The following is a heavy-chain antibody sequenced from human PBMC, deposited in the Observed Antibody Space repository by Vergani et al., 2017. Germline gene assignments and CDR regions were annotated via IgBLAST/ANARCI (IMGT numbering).Heavy chain of an antibody. CDR2: IKYDVSNK. Sequence: QVQLVASGGGVVQPGGSQRLSCAASGFTFSGYGMHWVRQAPGKGLEWVAFIKYDVSNKYYADSVKGRFTISRDNSKNTLYLQMNSLRPEDTALYHCASSGSYGEDYFDYWGQGTLVTVSS. J-gene: IGHJ4*02. D-gene: IGHD1-26*01. CDR1: GFTFSGYG. CDR3: ASSGSYGEDYFDY. V-gene: IGHV3-30*02.